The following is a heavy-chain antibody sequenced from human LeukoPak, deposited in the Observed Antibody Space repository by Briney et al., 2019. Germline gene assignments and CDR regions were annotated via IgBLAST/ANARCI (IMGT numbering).Heavy chain of an antibody. CDR3: ARRKRGDHYFDY. J-gene: IGHJ4*02. D-gene: IGHD3-16*01. CDR2: IYYSGST. Sequence: PSETLSLTCTVSGGSISSYYWSWIRQPPGKGLEWIGYIYYSGSTNYNPSLKSRVPISVDTSKNQFSLKLSSVTAADTAVYYCARRKRGDHYFDYWGQGTLVTVSS. V-gene: IGHV4-59*08. CDR1: GGSISSYY.